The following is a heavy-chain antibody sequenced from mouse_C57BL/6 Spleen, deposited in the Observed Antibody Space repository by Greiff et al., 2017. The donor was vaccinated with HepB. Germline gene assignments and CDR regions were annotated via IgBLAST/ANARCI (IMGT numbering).Heavy chain of an antibody. CDR3: AIHYYGSSGYAMDY. D-gene: IGHD1-1*01. J-gene: IGHJ4*01. CDR1: GYTFTSYW. CDR2: IHPSDSDT. V-gene: IGHV1-74*01. Sequence: QVHVKQPGAELVKPGASVKVSCKASGYTFTSYWMHWVKQRPGQGLEWIGRIHPSDSDTNYNQKFKGKATLTVDKSSSTAYMQLSSLTSEDSAVYYCAIHYYGSSGYAMDYWGQGTSVTVSS.